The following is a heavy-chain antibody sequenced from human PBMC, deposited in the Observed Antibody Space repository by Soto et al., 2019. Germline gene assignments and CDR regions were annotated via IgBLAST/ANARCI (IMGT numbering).Heavy chain of an antibody. CDR3: ANRSEKLVRKAHCDP. Sequence: PGGSLRLSCAASKFTFSSYAMSWVRQAPGKGLEWVSSISGSGNTTHYADSVKGRFTISRDKSKNTLYLQMNSLRAEDTAVYYCANRSEKLVRKAHCDPWGQAALVTVSS. D-gene: IGHD6-6*01. CDR2: ISGSGNTT. J-gene: IGHJ5*02. V-gene: IGHV3-23*01. CDR1: KFTFSSYA.